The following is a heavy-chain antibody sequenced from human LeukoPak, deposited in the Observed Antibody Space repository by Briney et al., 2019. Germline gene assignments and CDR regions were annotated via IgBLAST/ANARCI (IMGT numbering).Heavy chain of an antibody. CDR3: AKDPEQWAGLVEH. J-gene: IGHJ4*02. D-gene: IGHD6-19*01. V-gene: IGHV3-23*01. Sequence: GGSLRLSCAASGFTFSNYAMSWVRQAPGKGLEWVSGINVSGGSTFYADSVRGRFTISRDNSKNTLYLQMNSLRAEDTAVYYWAKDPEQWAGLVEHWGQGTLVTGSS. CDR2: INVSGGST. CDR1: GFTFSNYA.